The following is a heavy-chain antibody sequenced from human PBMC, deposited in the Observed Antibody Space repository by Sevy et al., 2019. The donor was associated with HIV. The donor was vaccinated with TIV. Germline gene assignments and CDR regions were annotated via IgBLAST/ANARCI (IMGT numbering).Heavy chain of an antibody. CDR1: RFSFSSYA. CDR2: MTGSGGTI. J-gene: IGHJ1*01. D-gene: IGHD2-21*02. CDR3: AKDGLYGGDFEYFQD. Sequence: SLRLSCAASRFSFSSYAMSWVRQAPGKGLEWVSSMTGSGGTIYYGDSVKGRFTISRDNSKNTLYLQMNSLRAEDTAVYYCAKDGLYGGDFEYFQDWGQGTLVTVSS. V-gene: IGHV3-23*01.